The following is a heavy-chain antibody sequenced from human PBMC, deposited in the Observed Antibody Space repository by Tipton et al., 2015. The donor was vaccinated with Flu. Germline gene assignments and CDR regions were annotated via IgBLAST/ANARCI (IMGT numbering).Heavy chain of an antibody. Sequence: TLSLTCTVSGGSISDYYWCWIRQPPGKGLVWIAYSSGSSGHTNYNPSLKSRGTISVDTSKNQFSLKLSSVTAADTAVYFCARERGQLEGHVYYYYGMDVWGQGTTVTVS. V-gene: IGHV4-59*12. CDR1: GGSISDYY. CDR2: SSGSSGHT. D-gene: IGHD1-1*01. CDR3: ARERGQLEGHVYYYYGMDV. J-gene: IGHJ6*02.